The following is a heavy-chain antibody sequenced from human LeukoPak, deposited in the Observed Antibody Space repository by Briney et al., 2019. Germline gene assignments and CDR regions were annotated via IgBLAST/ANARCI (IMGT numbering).Heavy chain of an antibody. V-gene: IGHV1-46*01. CDR1: GYTFTSYY. J-gene: IGHJ4*02. CDR3: ARDGDRGYCSSTSCPEPDY. D-gene: IGHD2-2*01. Sequence: ASVKVSCTASGYTFTSYYMHWVRQAPGQGLEWMGIINPSGGSTSYAQKFQGRVTMTRDTSTSTVYMELSSLRSEDTAVYYCARDGDRGYCSSTSCPEPDYWGQGTLVTVSS. CDR2: INPSGGST.